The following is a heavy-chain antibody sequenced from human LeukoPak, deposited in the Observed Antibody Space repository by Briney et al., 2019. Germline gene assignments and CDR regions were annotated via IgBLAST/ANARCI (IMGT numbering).Heavy chain of an antibody. CDR1: GYIFTNLY. CDR2: IYPNNGGT. CDR3: TADLQRLRFEN. J-gene: IGHJ5*02. Sequence: ASVKVSCKASGYIFTNLYMHWMRQAPGQGLEWIGWIYPNNGGTNYAQKFQGRVSMTSDTSISTAYMELTRLTSDDTAVYYCTADLQRLRFENWGQGTLVTVPS. V-gene: IGHV1-2*02.